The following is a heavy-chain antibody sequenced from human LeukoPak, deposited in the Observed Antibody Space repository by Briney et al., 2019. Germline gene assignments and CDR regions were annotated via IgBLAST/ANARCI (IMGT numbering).Heavy chain of an antibody. V-gene: IGHV4-61*08. CDR1: GGSISSGGYY. CDR2: IYYSGST. Sequence: SETLSLTCTVSGGSISSGGYYWSWIRQPPGKGLEWIGYIYYSGSTNYNPSLKSRVTISVDTSKNQFSLKLSSVTAADTAVYYCAGASGYSYGSPLYYYYYGMDVWGQGTTVTVSS. J-gene: IGHJ6*02. CDR3: AGASGYSYGSPLYYYYYGMDV. D-gene: IGHD5-18*01.